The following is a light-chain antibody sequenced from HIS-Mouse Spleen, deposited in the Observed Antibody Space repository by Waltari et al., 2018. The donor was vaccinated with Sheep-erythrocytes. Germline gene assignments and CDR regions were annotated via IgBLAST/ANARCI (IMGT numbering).Light chain of an antibody. Sequence: EIVLTQPPATLSLSPGERATLSCRASQSVSSYLAWYQQKPGQAPRLLIYDASNRATGIPARFSGSGSGTSFTLTISSLEPEDFAVYYCQQLNSYPSTFGPGTKVDIK. J-gene: IGKJ3*01. CDR3: QQLNSYPST. CDR1: QSVSSY. CDR2: DAS. V-gene: IGKV3-11*01.